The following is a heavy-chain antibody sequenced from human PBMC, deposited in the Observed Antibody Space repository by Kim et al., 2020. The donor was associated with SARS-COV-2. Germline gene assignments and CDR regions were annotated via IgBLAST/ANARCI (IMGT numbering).Heavy chain of an antibody. CDR2: IYYSGST. D-gene: IGHD3-10*01. J-gene: IGHJ5*02. CDR1: GGSISSSSYY. CDR3: ARHYYGSGSRGDWFDP. Sequence: SETLSLTCTVSGGSISSSSYYWGWIRQPPGKGLEWIGSIYYSGSTYYNPSLKSRVTISVDTSKNQFSLKLSSVTAADTAVYYCARHYYGSGSRGDWFDPWGQGTLVTVSS. V-gene: IGHV4-39*01.